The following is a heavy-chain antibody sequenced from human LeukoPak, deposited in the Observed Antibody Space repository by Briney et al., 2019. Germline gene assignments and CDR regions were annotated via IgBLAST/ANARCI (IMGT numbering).Heavy chain of an antibody. CDR1: GGSFSGYY. CDR2: INHSGST. V-gene: IGHV4-34*01. D-gene: IGHD2/OR15-2a*01. J-gene: IGHJ4*01. CDR3: ARRNIGPYYFDY. Sequence: SETLSLTCAVYGGSFSGYYWSWIRQPPGKGLEWIGEINHSGSTNYNPSLKSRVTISVDTSKNQFSLKLSSVTAADTAVYYCARRNIGPYYFDYWGQGPLVTVSS.